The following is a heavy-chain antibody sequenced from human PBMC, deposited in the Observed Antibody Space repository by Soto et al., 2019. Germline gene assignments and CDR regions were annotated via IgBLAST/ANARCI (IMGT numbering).Heavy chain of an antibody. Sequence: PGGSLRLSCAASGFTFSSYGMHWVRQAPGKGLEWVAVISYDGSNKYYADSVKGRFTISRDNSKNTLYLQMNSLRAEDTAVYYCAKERGVVVPAAMSFDYWGQGTLVTVSS. CDR1: GFTFSSYG. CDR2: ISYDGSNK. J-gene: IGHJ4*02. CDR3: AKERGVVVPAAMSFDY. V-gene: IGHV3-30*18. D-gene: IGHD2-2*01.